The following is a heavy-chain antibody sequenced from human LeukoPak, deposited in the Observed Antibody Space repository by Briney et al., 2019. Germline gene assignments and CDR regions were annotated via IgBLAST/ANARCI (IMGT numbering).Heavy chain of an antibody. Sequence: SVKVSCKASGYTFTGYYMHWVRQAPGQGLEWMGWINPNSGGTNYAQKFQGRVTMTRDTSISTAYMELSRLRSDDTAVYYCARGPYSIGYCSSTSCFYGMDVWGQGTTVTVSS. D-gene: IGHD2-2*01. CDR2: INPNSGGT. V-gene: IGHV1-2*02. CDR3: ARGPYSIGYCSSTSCFYGMDV. CDR1: GYTFTGYY. J-gene: IGHJ6*02.